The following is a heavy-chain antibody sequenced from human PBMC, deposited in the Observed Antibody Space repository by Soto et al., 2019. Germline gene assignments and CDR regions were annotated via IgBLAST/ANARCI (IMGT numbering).Heavy chain of an antibody. J-gene: IGHJ4*01. V-gene: IGHV3-23*01. CDR2: IGDNS. Sequence: GGSQRLSCVASGFTINYHALSWVRQAPGKGLEWVSTIGDNSHYSDSVKGRFTISRDNSKNTLYLQMSSLRAEDTAVYYCAKRFMTSGPCLFFDSWGQGTPVTVSA. CDR1: GFTINYHA. CDR3: AKRFMTSGPCLFFDS. D-gene: IGHD1-26*01.